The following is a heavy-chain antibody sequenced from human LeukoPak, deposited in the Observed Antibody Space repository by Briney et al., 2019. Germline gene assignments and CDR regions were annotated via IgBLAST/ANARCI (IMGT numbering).Heavy chain of an antibody. Sequence: PGGSLRLSCAASGFTFSSYAMHWVRQAPGKGLEWVAVISYDGSNKYYADSVKGRFTISRDNSKNTLYLQMNSLRAEDTAVYYCARASYSGSYKSAFDIWGQGTMVTVSS. CDR2: ISYDGSNK. CDR1: GFTFSSYA. D-gene: IGHD1-26*01. V-gene: IGHV3-30-3*01. J-gene: IGHJ3*02. CDR3: ARASYSGSYKSAFDI.